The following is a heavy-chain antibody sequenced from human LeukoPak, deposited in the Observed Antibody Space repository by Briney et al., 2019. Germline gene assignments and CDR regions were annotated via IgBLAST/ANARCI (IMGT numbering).Heavy chain of an antibody. Sequence: SETLSLTCTVSGGSISSSSYYWGWIRQPPGKGLEWIGSIYYSGSTYYNPSLKSRVTISVDTSKNQFSLKLSSVTAADTAVYYCAKVRYQLLIDYWGQGTLVTVSS. V-gene: IGHV4-39*01. CDR1: GGSISSSSYY. CDR3: AKVRYQLLIDY. J-gene: IGHJ4*02. D-gene: IGHD2-2*01. CDR2: IYYSGST.